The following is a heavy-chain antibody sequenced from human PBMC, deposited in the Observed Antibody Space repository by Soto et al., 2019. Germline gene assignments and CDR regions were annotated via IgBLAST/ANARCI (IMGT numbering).Heavy chain of an antibody. CDR3: ARPYCSGGSCYGEGAFDI. CDR2: INAGNGNT. D-gene: IGHD2-15*01. J-gene: IGHJ3*02. Sequence: QVQLVQSGAEVKKPGASVKVSCKASGYTFTSYAMHWVRQAPGQRLEWMGWINAGNGNTKYSQKFQGRVTITRDTSASTAYMELSSLRSEDTAVYYCARPYCSGGSCYGEGAFDIWGQGTMVTVSS. V-gene: IGHV1-3*01. CDR1: GYTFTSYA.